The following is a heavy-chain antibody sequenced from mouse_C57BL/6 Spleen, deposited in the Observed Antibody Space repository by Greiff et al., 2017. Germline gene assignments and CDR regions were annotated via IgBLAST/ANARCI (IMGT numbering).Heavy chain of an antibody. CDR2: IDPSDSYT. Sequence: QVQLQQSGPELVMPGASVKLSCKASGYTFTSYWMHWVKQRPGQGLEWIGEIDPSDSYTNYNQKFKGKSTLTVDKSSSTAYMQLSSLTSEDSAVYYCARLGDPSPMDYWGQGTSVTVSS. J-gene: IGHJ4*01. CDR1: GYTFTSYW. CDR3: ARLGDPSPMDY. V-gene: IGHV1-69*01.